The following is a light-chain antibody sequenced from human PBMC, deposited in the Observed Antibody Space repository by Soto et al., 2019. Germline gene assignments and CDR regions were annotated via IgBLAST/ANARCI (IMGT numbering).Light chain of an antibody. Sequence: QSVLTQSPSASGTPGQRVTMSCSGSNSNIGSNSVSWFQHLPGTAPKLLIYGNHQRPSGVPDRFSGSKSGTSASLAISGLQSEDEAVYYCSAWDVRLYGGYVVFGRGPKLTVL. CDR1: NSNIGSNS. CDR2: GNH. CDR3: SAWDVRLYGGYVV. V-gene: IGLV1-44*01. J-gene: IGLJ2*01.